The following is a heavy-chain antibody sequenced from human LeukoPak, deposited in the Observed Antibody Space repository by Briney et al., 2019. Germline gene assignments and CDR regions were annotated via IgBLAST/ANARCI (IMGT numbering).Heavy chain of an antibody. Sequence: GGSLRLSCAASGFTFNTYGLHWVRQAPGKGLDWVAFISYEGSKKYYADSVQGRFTISRDNSNNTLYLQMSSLRAEDTAVYYCAKDERNWNYNLASQTYDWGQGTLVTVSS. V-gene: IGHV3-30*18. D-gene: IGHD1-7*01. J-gene: IGHJ4*02. CDR1: GFTFNTYG. CDR3: AKDERNWNYNLASQTYD. CDR2: ISYEGSKK.